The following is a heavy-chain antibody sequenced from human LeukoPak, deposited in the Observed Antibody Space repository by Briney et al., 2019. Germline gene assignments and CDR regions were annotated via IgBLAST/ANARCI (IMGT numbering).Heavy chain of an antibody. Sequence: SETLSLTCAVSTDSITSNWWSWVRQPPGKGLEWIGEVHKSGSTNYYPSLQSRVTISIGKSKNQIALELTSVTAADTAVYYCAKEIVGAPTPGAYWGQGILVTVSS. CDR2: VHKSGST. CDR1: TDSITSNW. D-gene: IGHD1-26*01. CDR3: AKEIVGAPTPGAY. J-gene: IGHJ4*02. V-gene: IGHV4-4*02.